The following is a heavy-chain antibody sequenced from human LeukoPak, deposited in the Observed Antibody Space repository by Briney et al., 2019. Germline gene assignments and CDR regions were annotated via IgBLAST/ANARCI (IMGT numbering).Heavy chain of an antibody. CDR2: ISTDSANT. CDR3: ARTRSYDDY. Sequence: APVKVSCKAFGYIFTAYDVTWVRQAPGQGLEWLGWISTDSANTIYAQKFQGRVTLTTDTSTSIVYMELTSLTSDDTAVYYCARTRSYDDYWGQGTLVTVSS. D-gene: IGHD3-16*01. J-gene: IGHJ4*02. CDR1: GYIFTAYD. V-gene: IGHV1-18*01.